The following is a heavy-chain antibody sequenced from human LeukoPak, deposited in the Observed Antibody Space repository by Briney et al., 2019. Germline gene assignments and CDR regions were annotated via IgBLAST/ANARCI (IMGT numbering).Heavy chain of an antibody. CDR1: GFTFSTYS. D-gene: IGHD5-24*01. Sequence: GGSLRLSCAASGFTFSTYSMNWVRQAPGKGLEWVSSISVSSSYIYYGDSVKGRFTISRDNAKNSLYLQMNSLRVEDTAVYFCAREDEKDYWGQGTLVTVSS. V-gene: IGHV3-21*01. J-gene: IGHJ4*02. CDR2: ISVSSSYI. CDR3: AREDEKDY.